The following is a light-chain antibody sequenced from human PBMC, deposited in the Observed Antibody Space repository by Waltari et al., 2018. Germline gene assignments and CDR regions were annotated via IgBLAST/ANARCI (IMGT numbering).Light chain of an antibody. J-gene: IGKJ2*01. CDR3: QQSYSTPRT. CDR2: AAY. Sequence: DIQMTQSPSSLSASVGDRVPITCRASQSISSYLNWYQQKPGKAPKLLIYAAYSLQSGVPSRFSGSGSGTDFTLTISSLQPEDFATYYCQQSYSTPRTFGQGTKLEIK. V-gene: IGKV1-39*01. CDR1: QSISSY.